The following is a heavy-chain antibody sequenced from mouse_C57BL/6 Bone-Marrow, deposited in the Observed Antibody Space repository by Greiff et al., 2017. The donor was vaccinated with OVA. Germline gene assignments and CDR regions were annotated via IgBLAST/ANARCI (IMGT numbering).Heavy chain of an antibody. V-gene: IGHV2-9-1*01. CDR2: IWTGGGT. CDR1: GFSFTSYA. J-gene: IGHJ4*01. D-gene: IGHD2-4*01. CDR3: ARKGDYDEGWAMDY. Sequence: VKLMESGPGLVAPSQSLSITCTVSGFSFTSYAISWVRQPPGKGLEWLGVIWTGGGTNYNSAHKSRLSISKNNSKSQVFLKMNSLQTDDTARYYCARKGDYDEGWAMDYWGQGTSVTVSS.